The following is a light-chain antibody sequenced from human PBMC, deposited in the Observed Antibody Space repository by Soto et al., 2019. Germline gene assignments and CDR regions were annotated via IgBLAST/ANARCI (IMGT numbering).Light chain of an antibody. V-gene: IGLV1-40*01. CDR2: RNS. CDR3: QSYDSSPSGPGV. CDR1: SSNIGAGYD. J-gene: IGLJ3*02. Sequence: QSVLTQPPSVSGAPGQRVTISCTGSSSNIGAGYDVHWYQQLPGTAPKLLIYRNSNRPSGVPDRFSGSKSGTSASLAITGLQAEDEADYYCQSYDSSPSGPGVFGGGTKVTVL.